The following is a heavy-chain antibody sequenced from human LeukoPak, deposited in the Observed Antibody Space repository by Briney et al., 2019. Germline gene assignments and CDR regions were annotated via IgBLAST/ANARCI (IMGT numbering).Heavy chain of an antibody. CDR2: IIPISGTA. Sequence: SVKVSCKASGGTFSSYAISWVRQAPGQGLEWTGGIIPISGTANYAQKFQGRVTITTDESTSTAYMELSSLRSEDTAVYYCARGPYYDSSGYLKGSAFDIWGQGTMVTVSS. D-gene: IGHD3-22*01. CDR3: ARGPYYDSSGYLKGSAFDI. J-gene: IGHJ3*02. V-gene: IGHV1-69*05. CDR1: GGTFSSYA.